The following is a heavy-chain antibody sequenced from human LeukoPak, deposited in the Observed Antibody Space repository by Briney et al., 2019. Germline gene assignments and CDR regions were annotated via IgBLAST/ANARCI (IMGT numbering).Heavy chain of an antibody. V-gene: IGHV4-59*01. CDR3: ARNLIPEQLVLNF. CDR2: IYYTGST. Sequence: ASETLSLTCTVSGGSISNYYWNWIRQPPGKGLEWIGYIYYTGSTNYNPSLKSRVTMSVDTSKNQFSLNLKSVTPEDTAVYYCARNLIPEQLVLNFWGQGTLVTVSS. CDR1: GGSISNYY. D-gene: IGHD6-13*01. J-gene: IGHJ4*02.